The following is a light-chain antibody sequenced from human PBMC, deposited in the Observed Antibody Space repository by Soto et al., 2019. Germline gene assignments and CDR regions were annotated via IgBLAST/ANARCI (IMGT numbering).Light chain of an antibody. V-gene: IGKV1-5*02. CDR3: QQYSVYWT. CDR1: QIVSTR. J-gene: IGKJ1*01. Sequence: IQMTQSPSSLSVSVGDRVTIIYRARQIVSTRLVWHQQKPGIASKVLIVDASSWAGGGPSRFTGSGFGTEFTLTLNSLQPDDFATYYCQQYSVYWTFGQGTKVDIK. CDR2: DAS.